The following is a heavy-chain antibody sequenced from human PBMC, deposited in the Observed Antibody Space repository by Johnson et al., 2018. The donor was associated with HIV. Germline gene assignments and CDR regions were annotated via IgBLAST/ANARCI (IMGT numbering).Heavy chain of an antibody. CDR1: GFTFSDYY. CDR2: ISSSGSTI. V-gene: IGHV3-11*04. J-gene: IGHJ3*02. CDR3: ARAYSSSWYRDDAFDI. D-gene: IGHD6-13*01. Sequence: QMQLVESGGGVVQPGRSLRLSCAASGFTFSDYYMSWIRQAPGKGLEWVSYISSSGSTIYYADSVKGRFTISRDNSKNTLYLQMNSLRAEDTAVYYCARAYSSSWYRDDAFDIWGQGTMVTVFS.